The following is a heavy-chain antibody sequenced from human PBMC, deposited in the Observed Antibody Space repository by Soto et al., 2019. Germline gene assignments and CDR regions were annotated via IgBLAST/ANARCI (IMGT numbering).Heavy chain of an antibody. CDR3: AKDTDYYSRSGYYVFDS. D-gene: IGHD3-22*01. Sequence: QVQLVESGGGVVQPGRSLRLSCAASGFTFSAYGIHWVRQAPGKGLEWVAVISHDGSNTNYADSVKGRFTFSRDNSKDTVYLQMNSLRAEDTAVYYCAKDTDYYSRSGYYVFDSWGQGTLVTVSS. CDR1: GFTFSAYG. CDR2: ISHDGSNT. J-gene: IGHJ4*02. V-gene: IGHV3-30*18.